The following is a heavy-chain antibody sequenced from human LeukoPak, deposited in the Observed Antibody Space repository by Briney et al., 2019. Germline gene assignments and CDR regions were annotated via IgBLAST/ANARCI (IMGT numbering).Heavy chain of an antibody. CDR2: INPNSGGT. D-gene: IGHD5-12*01. V-gene: IGHV1-2*02. J-gene: IGHJ3*02. CDR3: ASAGHYYSPTLALGI. Sequence: GASVKVSCKASGYTFTGYYMHWVRQAPGQGLEWMGWINPNSGGTNYAQKFQGRVTMTRNTSISTAYMELSSLRSEDTAVYYCASAGHYYSPTLALGIWGQGTMVTVSS. CDR1: GYTFTGYY.